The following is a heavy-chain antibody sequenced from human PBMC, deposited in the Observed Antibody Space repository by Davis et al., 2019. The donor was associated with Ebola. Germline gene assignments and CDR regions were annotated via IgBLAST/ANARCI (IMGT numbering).Heavy chain of an antibody. CDR3: ARDHDYDVGEYYYYGMDV. Sequence: GESLKISCAASGFTFNNYNMNWVRQAPGKGLEWVSCISGGSSYIYYSDSVKGRFTISRDNAKSSLYLQMNSLRVEDTAVYYCARDHDYDVGEYYYYGMDVWGQGTTVTVSS. V-gene: IGHV3-21*01. D-gene: IGHD4-17*01. CDR1: GFTFNNYN. J-gene: IGHJ6*02. CDR2: ISGGSSYI.